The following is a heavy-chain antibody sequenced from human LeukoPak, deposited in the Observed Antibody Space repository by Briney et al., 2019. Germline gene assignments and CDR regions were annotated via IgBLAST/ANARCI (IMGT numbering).Heavy chain of an antibody. V-gene: IGHV3-74*01. CDR3: ASPGGAYSGSHDY. J-gene: IGHJ4*02. CDR2: INSDGSST. CDR1: GFTFSSYW. Sequence: PGGSLRLSCAASGFTFSSYWMHWVRQAPGKGLVWVSRINSDGSSTSYADSVKGRFTIPRDNAKNTLYLQMNSLRAEDTAVYYCASPGGAYSGSHDYWGQGTLVTVSS. D-gene: IGHD1-26*01.